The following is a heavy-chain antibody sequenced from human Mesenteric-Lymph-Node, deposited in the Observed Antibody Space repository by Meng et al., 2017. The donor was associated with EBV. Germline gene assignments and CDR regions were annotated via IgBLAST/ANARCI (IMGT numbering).Heavy chain of an antibody. D-gene: IGHD2/OR15-2a*01. V-gene: IGHV4-59*01. CDR3: AAKRTTVDF. Sequence: VQVQESGPGPVKPSETLSLTCTVSGGSIRSYYWSWIRQPPGKGLEWIGYIYYGGNANYNPSLKSRVTISLDTSKNQFSLNLSSVTAADTAVYYCAAKRTTVDFWGQGTLVTVSS. CDR1: GGSIRSYY. J-gene: IGHJ4*02. CDR2: IYYGGNA.